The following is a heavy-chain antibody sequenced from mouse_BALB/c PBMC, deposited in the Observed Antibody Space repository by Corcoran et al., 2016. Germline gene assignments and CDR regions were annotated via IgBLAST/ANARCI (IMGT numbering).Heavy chain of an antibody. CDR3: ARFDYYYGRGAMDY. D-gene: IGHD1-1*01. CDR2: IDPANGNT. CDR1: GFNIKDTY. V-gene: IGHV14-3*02. Sequence: LSCTASGFNIKDTYMHWVKQRPEQGLEWIGRIDPANGNTKYDPKFQGKATITADTSSNTAYLQLSSLTSEDTAVYYCARFDYYYGRGAMDYWGQGTSVTVSS. J-gene: IGHJ4*01.